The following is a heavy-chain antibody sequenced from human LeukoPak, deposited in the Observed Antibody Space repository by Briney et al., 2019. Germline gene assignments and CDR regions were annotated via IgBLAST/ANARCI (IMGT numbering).Heavy chain of an antibody. V-gene: IGHV3-7*03. CDR3: ARDREIVVVPAAIGY. J-gene: IGHJ4*02. CDR1: GFTFSSYW. Sequence: PGGSLRLSCAASGFTFSSYWMSWVRQAPGKGLEWVANIKQDGSEKYYVDSEKGRFTISRDNAKNSLYLQMNSLRAEDTAVYYCARDREIVVVPAAIGYWGQGTLVTVSS. CDR2: IKQDGSEK. D-gene: IGHD2-2*01.